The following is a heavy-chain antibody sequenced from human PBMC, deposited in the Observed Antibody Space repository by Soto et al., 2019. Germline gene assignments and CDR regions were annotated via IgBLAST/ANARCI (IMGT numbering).Heavy chain of an antibody. Sequence: GGSLRLSCAVSGFTFDDNAMHWVRQAPEKGLEWVSGINWKSDIGYADSVKGRFTISRDNAESSLYLQMNSLRAEDTALYYCAISQDRGGRTTFIYWGQGTQVTVSS. J-gene: IGHJ4*02. CDR3: AISQDRGGRTTFIY. D-gene: IGHD3-16*01. V-gene: IGHV3-9*01. CDR2: INWKSDI. CDR1: GFTFDDNA.